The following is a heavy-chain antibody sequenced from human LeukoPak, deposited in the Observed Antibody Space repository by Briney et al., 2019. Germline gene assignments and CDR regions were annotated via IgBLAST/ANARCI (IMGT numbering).Heavy chain of an antibody. V-gene: IGHV3-7*03. J-gene: IGHJ3*02. D-gene: IGHD6-13*01. Sequence: GGPLRLSCAASGFTFHSHYMTWVRQAPGKGLEWVANIRRDGSEKNYVDSVKGRFTISRDNAKMSLYLQMNNLRAEDTAVYYCAKLIAAAANDAFDIWGQGTMVTVSS. CDR1: GFTFHSHY. CDR2: IRRDGSEK. CDR3: AKLIAAAANDAFDI.